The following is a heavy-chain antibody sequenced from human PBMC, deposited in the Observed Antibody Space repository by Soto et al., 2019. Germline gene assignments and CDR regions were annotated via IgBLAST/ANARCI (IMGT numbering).Heavy chain of an antibody. D-gene: IGHD6-13*01. J-gene: IGHJ6*02. Sequence: GESLKISCEGSGYSFTTYLIAWVRQMPGKGLEWMGIIYPGDSGTRYSPSFQGQVTISADKSISTAYLQWSSLKASDSAMYYCARTRTSSHYYDMGVWGQGTTVTVSS. CDR1: GYSFTTYL. CDR3: ARTRTSSHYYDMGV. CDR2: IYPGDSGT. V-gene: IGHV5-51*01.